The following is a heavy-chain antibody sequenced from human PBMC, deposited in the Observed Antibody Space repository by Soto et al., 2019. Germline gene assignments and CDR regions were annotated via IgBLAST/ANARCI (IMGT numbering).Heavy chain of an antibody. Sequence: GESLKISCQGSGYSFTTYWIGWVRQMPGKGLEFMGIIYPGDSETRLSPSFQGQVTISADKSISAAYLQWSSLKASDTAMYYCARRYCSSTSCDYFDYWGQGTLVTVSS. CDR1: GYSFTTYW. D-gene: IGHD2-2*01. V-gene: IGHV5-51*01. CDR3: ARRYCSSTSCDYFDY. CDR2: IYPGDSET. J-gene: IGHJ4*02.